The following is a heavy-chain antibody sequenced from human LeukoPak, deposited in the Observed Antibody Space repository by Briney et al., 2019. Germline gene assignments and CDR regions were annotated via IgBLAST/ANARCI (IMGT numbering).Heavy chain of an antibody. CDR1: GFTFRAYS. CDR2: ISSSSSTI. D-gene: IGHD3-10*01. Sequence: GSLRLSCAASGFTFRAYSMNWVRQAPGKGLEWVSYISSSSSTIYYADSVKGRFTISRDNAKNSLYLQMNSLRDEDTAVYYCARGDGWFGELLNFDNWGQGTLVTVSS. CDR3: ARGDGWFGELLNFDN. J-gene: IGHJ4*02. V-gene: IGHV3-48*02.